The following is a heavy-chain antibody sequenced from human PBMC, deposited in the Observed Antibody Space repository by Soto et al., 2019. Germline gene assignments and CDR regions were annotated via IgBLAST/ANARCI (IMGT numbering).Heavy chain of an antibody. V-gene: IGHV3-21*01. CDR3: ARGAKYFDS. CDR1: GFTFTTYT. D-gene: IGHD6-6*01. J-gene: IGHJ4*02. CDR2: IFGDSSSI. Sequence: PVGSLRLSCAASGFTFTTYTMNWVRQAPGQGLEWVSSIFGDSSSIYYADSVKGRFTLPRDNAENSLYLQMSSLKAEDAAVYYCARGAKYFDSWGQGVLVTV.